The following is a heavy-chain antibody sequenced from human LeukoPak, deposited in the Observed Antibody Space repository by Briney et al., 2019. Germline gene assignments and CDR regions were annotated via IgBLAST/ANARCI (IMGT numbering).Heavy chain of an antibody. CDR1: GFTVSSNY. CDR2: IYSGGST. Sequence: QPGGSLRLSCAASGFTVSSNYMSWVRQAPGKGLEWVSVIYSGGSTYYADSVKGRFTISRDNSKNTVYLQMSSLRDEDTAVYYCVGDGRDGYNKYFHHWGQGTLVTVSS. D-gene: IGHD5-24*01. J-gene: IGHJ1*01. CDR3: VGDGRDGYNKYFHH. V-gene: IGHV3-66*01.